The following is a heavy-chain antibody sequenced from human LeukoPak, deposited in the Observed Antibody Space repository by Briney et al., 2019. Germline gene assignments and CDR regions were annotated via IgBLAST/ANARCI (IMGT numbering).Heavy chain of an antibody. CDR1: GYTFTSYG. CDR2: ISAYNGNT. Sequence: ASVKVSCKASGYTFTSYGISWARQAPGQGLEWVGWISAYNGNTNYAQKLQGRVTMTTDTSTSTAYMELRSLRPDDTAVYYCARGAWALPYFDYWGQGTLVTVSS. CDR3: ARGAWALPYFDY. D-gene: IGHD7-27*01. V-gene: IGHV1-18*01. J-gene: IGHJ4*02.